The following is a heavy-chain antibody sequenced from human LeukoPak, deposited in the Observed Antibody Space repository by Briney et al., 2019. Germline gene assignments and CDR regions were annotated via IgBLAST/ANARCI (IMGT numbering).Heavy chain of an antibody. CDR1: GGSISSYY. J-gene: IGHJ1*01. D-gene: IGHD3-16*01. CDR2: RYYSGST. V-gene: IGHV4-59*01. CDR3: ARVRGDFETD. Sequence: SETLTLTCSVSGGSISSYYWTWIRQPPGKGLEWIGYRYYSGSTTYNPSLKSRVTISVDTSKSQFSLKLISVTAADTAIYYCARVRGDFETDWGQGTLVTVSS.